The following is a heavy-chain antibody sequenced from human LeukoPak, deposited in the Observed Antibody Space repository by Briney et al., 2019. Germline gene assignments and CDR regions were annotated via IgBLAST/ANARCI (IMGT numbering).Heavy chain of an antibody. V-gene: IGHV3-33*01. CDR1: GFTFSSYG. Sequence: GRSLRLSCAASGFTFSSYGMHWVRQPPGKGLEWVGVMWYYVSNRYYANSVKNRFTISTDNSKNTLYLQMNGLRAEDMAVYYCARGYSYGSIWGQGTMVTVSS. CDR2: MWYYVSNR. J-gene: IGHJ3*02. D-gene: IGHD5-18*01. CDR3: ARGYSYGSI.